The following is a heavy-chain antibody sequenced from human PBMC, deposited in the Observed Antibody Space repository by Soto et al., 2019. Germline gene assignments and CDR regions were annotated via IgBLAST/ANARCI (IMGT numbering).Heavy chain of an antibody. J-gene: IGHJ1*01. V-gene: IGHV1-18*04. CDR3: ARDRHGEEYFQH. Sequence: ASVKVSCKASGYTFTSYGISWGRQAPGQGLEWMGWISAYNGNTNYAQKLQGRVTMTTDTSTSTAYMELRSLRSDDTAVYYCARDRHGEEYFQHWSQGTLVTVSS. D-gene: IGHD4-17*01. CDR2: ISAYNGNT. CDR1: GYTFTSYG.